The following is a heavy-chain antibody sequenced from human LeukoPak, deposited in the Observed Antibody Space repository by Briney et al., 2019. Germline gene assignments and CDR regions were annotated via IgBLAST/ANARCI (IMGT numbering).Heavy chain of an antibody. CDR3: ARHLTWLAATGPG. J-gene: IGHJ4*02. D-gene: IGHD1-26*01. CDR2: IYSGGST. Sequence: PGGSLRLSCAASGFTVSSNYMSWVRQAPGKGLEWVSAIYSGGSTYYADFVKGRSTISRDNSKNTLYLQVNSLRAEDTALYYCARHLTWLAATGPGWGQGTLVTVSS. CDR1: GFTVSSNY. V-gene: IGHV3-53*01.